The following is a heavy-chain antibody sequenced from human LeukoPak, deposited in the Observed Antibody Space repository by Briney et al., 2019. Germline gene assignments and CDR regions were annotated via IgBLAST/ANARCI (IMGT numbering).Heavy chain of an antibody. V-gene: IGHV1-69*13. CDR3: ATHSGSYKAEYFQH. D-gene: IGHD1-26*01. J-gene: IGHJ1*01. Sequence: ASVKVSRKASGGTFSSYAISWVRQAPGQGLEWMGGIIPIFGTANYAQKFQGRVTITADESTSTAYMELSSLRSEDTAVYYCATHSGSYKAEYFQHWGQGTLVTVSS. CDR1: GGTFSSYA. CDR2: IIPIFGTA.